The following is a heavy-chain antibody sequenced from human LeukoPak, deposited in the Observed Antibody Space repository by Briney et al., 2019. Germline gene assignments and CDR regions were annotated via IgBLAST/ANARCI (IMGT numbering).Heavy chain of an antibody. D-gene: IGHD3-22*01. Sequence: GESLKISCKGSGYSFTSYWIGWVRQMPGKGLEWMGTIYPGDSDTRYSPSFQGQVTISADKSISTAYLQWSSLKASDTAMYYCARTGDSSGYSSDAFDIWGQGTMVTVSS. CDR1: GYSFTSYW. J-gene: IGHJ3*02. CDR2: IYPGDSDT. V-gene: IGHV5-51*01. CDR3: ARTGDSSGYSSDAFDI.